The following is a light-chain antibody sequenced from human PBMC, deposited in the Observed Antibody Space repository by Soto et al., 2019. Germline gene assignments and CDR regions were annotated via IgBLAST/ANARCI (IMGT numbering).Light chain of an antibody. J-gene: IGLJ2*01. CDR1: KIGNKN. CDR2: RDT. CDR3: QVWGSDTAV. Sequence: SYELTQSVSVSVALGQTASIACGGNKIGNKNLHWYQQKPGQAPTLVIYRDTKRPSGIPERFSASNSGNTATLTITRVEAGDEADYYCQVWGSDTAVFGGGTKLTVL. V-gene: IGLV3-9*01.